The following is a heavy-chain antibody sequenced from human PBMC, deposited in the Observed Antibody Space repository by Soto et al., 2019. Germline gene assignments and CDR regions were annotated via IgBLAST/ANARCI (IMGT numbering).Heavy chain of an antibody. D-gene: IGHD1-26*01. CDR3: ANRLGIYFLSGLPFDI. CDR2: INPSGGST. J-gene: IGHJ3*02. CDR1: GYTFTSYY. V-gene: IGHV1-46*01. Sequence: ASVKVSCKASGYTFTSYYMHWVRQAPGQGLEWMGIINPSGGSTSYAQKFQGRVTMTRDTSTSTVYMELSSLRSEDTAVYYCANRLGIYFLSGLPFDIWGQGTMVTVSS.